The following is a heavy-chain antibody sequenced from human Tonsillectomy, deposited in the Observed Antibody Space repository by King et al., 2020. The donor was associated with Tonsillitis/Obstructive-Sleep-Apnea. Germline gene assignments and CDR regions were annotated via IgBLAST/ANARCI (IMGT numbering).Heavy chain of an antibody. CDR2: IYYNGDI. D-gene: IGHD3-9*01. Sequence: LQLQESGPGLVKPSETLSLSCTVSGGSISSSRYYWGWIRQPPGKGLEWIGTIYYNGDIYYNPSLKSRVTVSIDTSENQFSLKLTSVTAADTAVYYCARHAPDMDNYYYYMDVWGKGTTVTVSS. J-gene: IGHJ6*03. V-gene: IGHV4-39*01. CDR3: ARHAPDMDNYYYYMDV. CDR1: GGSISSSRYY.